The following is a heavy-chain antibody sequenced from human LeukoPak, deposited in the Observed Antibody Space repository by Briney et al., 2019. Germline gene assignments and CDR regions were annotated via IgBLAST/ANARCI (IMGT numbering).Heavy chain of an antibody. V-gene: IGHV4-59*11. Sequence: SETLSLTCTVSGGSISSHYWSWIRQPPGRGLEWIGQIYYSGSTKYNPSLKSRVTISVDRSKNQFSLKLSSVTAADADVYYCARDGYSNWYYFDHWGQGALVTVS. D-gene: IGHD4-11*01. CDR1: GGSISSHY. CDR3: ARDGYSNWYYFDH. J-gene: IGHJ4*02. CDR2: IYYSGST.